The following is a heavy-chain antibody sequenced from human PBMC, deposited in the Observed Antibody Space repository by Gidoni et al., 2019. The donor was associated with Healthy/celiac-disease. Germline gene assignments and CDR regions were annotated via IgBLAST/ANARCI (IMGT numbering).Heavy chain of an antibody. D-gene: IGHD2-15*01. CDR2: IYYSGST. Sequence: QLQLQESGPGLVKPSETLSLTCTVSGGSTSSSSYYWGWIRQPPGKGLEWIGSIYYSGSTYYNPSLKSRVTISVDTSKNQFSLKLSSVTAADTAVYYCARRIGSGGSCDYWGQGTLVTVSS. CDR1: GGSTSSSSYY. J-gene: IGHJ4*02. CDR3: ARRIGSGGSCDY. V-gene: IGHV4-39*01.